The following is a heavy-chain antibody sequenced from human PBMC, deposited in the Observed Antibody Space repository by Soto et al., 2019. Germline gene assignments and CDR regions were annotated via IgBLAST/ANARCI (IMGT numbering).Heavy chain of an antibody. CDR3: ARDPRGSDYFGY. V-gene: IGHV4-34*01. CDR1: GGSFSGYY. D-gene: IGHD3-10*01. J-gene: IGHJ4*02. Sequence: PSETLSLTCAVYGGSFSGYYWSWIRQPPGKGLGWIGEINHSGSTNYNPSLKSRVTISVDTSKNQFSLKLSSVTAADTAVYYCARDPRGSDYFGYWGQGTRVTVSS. CDR2: INHSGST.